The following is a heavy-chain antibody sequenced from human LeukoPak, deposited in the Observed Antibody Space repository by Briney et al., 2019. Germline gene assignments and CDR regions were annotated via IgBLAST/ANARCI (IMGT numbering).Heavy chain of an antibody. CDR3: VRGGYTSGWYYFDY. CDR2: IYYSGST. J-gene: IGHJ4*02. D-gene: IGHD6-19*01. Sequence: SQTLSLTYTVSGGSISSGDYYWSWIRQPPGKGLEWIGYIYYSGSTYYNPSLKSRVTISVDTSKNQFSLSLSSVTAADTAVYYCVRGGYTSGWYYFDYWGQGTLVTVSS. CDR1: GGSISSGDYY. V-gene: IGHV4-30-4*01.